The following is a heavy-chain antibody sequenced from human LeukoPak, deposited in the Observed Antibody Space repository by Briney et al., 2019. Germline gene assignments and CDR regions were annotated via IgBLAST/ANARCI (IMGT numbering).Heavy chain of an antibody. CDR3: ARHYPHTYDSSGYYPYYFDY. Sequence: GESLKISCKGSGYSFTSYWIGWVRLMPGKGLEWMGIIYPGDSDTRYSPSFQGQVTISADKSISTAYLQWSSLKASDTAMYYCARHYPHTYDSSGYYPYYFDYWGQGTLVTVSS. V-gene: IGHV5-51*01. CDR2: IYPGDSDT. J-gene: IGHJ4*02. D-gene: IGHD3-22*01. CDR1: GYSFTSYW.